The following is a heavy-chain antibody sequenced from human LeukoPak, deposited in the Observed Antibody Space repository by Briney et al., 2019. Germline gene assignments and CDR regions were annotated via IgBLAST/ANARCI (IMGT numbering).Heavy chain of an antibody. CDR1: GGSFSGYY. CDR3: ARLTSSGWYNWFDP. V-gene: IGHV4-34*01. CDR2: INHSGST. D-gene: IGHD6-19*01. J-gene: IGHJ5*02. Sequence: SETLSLTCAVYGGSFSGYYWSWIRQPPGKGLEWIGEINHSGSTNYNPSLKSRVTISVDTSKNQFSLKLSSVTAADTAVYYCARLTSSGWYNWFDPWGQGTLVTVSS.